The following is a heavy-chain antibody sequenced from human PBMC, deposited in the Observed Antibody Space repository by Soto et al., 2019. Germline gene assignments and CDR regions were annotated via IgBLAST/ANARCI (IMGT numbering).Heavy chain of an antibody. D-gene: IGHD3-22*01. Sequence: SETLSLTCTVSGGSISSGVYYWSWIRQHPGKGLEWIGYIYYSGSTYYNPSLKSRVTISVDTSKNQFSLKLSSVTAADTAVYYCARDFPTYYYDSSGYLWGQGTLVTVSS. J-gene: IGHJ4*02. V-gene: IGHV4-31*03. CDR1: GGSISSGVYY. CDR3: ARDFPTYYYDSSGYL. CDR2: IYYSGST.